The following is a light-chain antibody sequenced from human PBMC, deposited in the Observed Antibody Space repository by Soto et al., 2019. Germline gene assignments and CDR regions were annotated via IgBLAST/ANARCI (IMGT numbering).Light chain of an antibody. CDR2: DVS. CDR3: CSYAGSSTVV. J-gene: IGLJ2*01. Sequence: SALTQPASVSGSPGPSITISCTGTSSDVGGQNAVSWYQQHPGKAPKFIIYDVSKRPLGVSSRFSGSKSGNTASLTISGLQAEDEADYYCCSYAGSSTVVFGGGTKLTVL. CDR1: SSDVGGQNA. V-gene: IGLV2-23*02.